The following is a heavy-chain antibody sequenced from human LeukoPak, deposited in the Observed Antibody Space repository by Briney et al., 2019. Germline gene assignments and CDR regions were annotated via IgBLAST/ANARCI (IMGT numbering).Heavy chain of an antibody. J-gene: IGHJ4*02. CDR1: GFVFGDYA. V-gene: IGHV3-30*04. Sequence: PGRSLRLSCAASGFVFGDYAMHWVRQAPGKGLEWVALTSYDESNKRYADSVRGRYTISRDNSKNTLYLQMNSLRVEDTAVYYCARDLPPLDYWGQGTLVTVSS. CDR2: TSYDESNK. CDR3: ARDLPPLDY.